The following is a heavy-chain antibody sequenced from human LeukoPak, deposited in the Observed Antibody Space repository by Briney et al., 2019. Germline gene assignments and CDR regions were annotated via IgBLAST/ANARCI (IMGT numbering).Heavy chain of an antibody. Sequence: GGSLRLSCVASGFTFSSYWMHWVRQAPGEGLVWVSRINSDGSTTTYADSVKGRFTISRDNSKNTLYLQMNSLRAEDTAVYYCASADGYSSSWAYYYYYMDVWGKGTTVTVSS. V-gene: IGHV3-74*01. D-gene: IGHD6-13*01. J-gene: IGHJ6*03. CDR2: INSDGSTT. CDR3: ASADGYSSSWAYYYYYMDV. CDR1: GFTFSSYW.